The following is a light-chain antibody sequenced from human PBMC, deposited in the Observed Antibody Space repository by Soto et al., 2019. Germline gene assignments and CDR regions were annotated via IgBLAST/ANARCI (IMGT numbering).Light chain of an antibody. CDR1: SSDVGGYNY. V-gene: IGLV2-14*01. J-gene: IGLJ2*01. Sequence: QSALTQPASVSGSPEQSITISCIGSSSDVGGYNYVSWYQQHPGKAPKLLIYDVSGRPSGVSSRFSGPKSGNTASLTISGLQAEDEADYYCSSYTSTSTVIFGGGTKLTVL. CDR2: DVS. CDR3: SSYTSTSTVI.